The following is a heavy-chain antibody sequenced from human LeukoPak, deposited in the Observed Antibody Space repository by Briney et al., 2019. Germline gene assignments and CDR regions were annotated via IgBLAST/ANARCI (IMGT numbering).Heavy chain of an antibody. CDR1: GLTFTNKF. D-gene: IGHD5-24*01. J-gene: IGHJ4*02. Sequence: GGSLRLSCAASGLTFTNKFLGWVRKAPGKGLKWVSAISGSGGSTYYADSVKGRFTISRDNSGNTLYLQMNSLRAEDTAVYYCKMGDGSPPLGQWGQGTLVTVSS. CDR3: KMGDGSPPLGQ. CDR2: ISGSGGST. V-gene: IGHV3-23*01.